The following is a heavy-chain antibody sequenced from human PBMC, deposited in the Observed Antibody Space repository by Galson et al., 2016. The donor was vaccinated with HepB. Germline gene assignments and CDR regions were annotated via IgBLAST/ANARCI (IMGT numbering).Heavy chain of an antibody. Sequence: SETLSLTCTVSGDSISSRYYWAWIRQSPGKGLEWIATIYYTGSTYYNPSLKSRVPISSDTSKSQFSLKLNSVTAADTAVYFCARPGEWRRITMVRGAHAQWFDPWGQGTLVTVSS. V-gene: IGHV4-39*01. D-gene: IGHD3-10*01. CDR3: ARPGEWRRITMVRGAHAQWFDP. CDR2: IYYTGST. J-gene: IGHJ5*02. CDR1: GDSISSRYY.